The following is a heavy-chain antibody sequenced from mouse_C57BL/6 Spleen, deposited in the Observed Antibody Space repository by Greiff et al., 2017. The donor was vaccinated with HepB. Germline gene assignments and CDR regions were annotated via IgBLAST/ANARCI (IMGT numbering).Heavy chain of an antibody. Sequence: VQLQQPGAELVKPGASVKMSCKASGYTFTSYWITWVKQRPGQGLEWIGDIYPGSGSTNYNEKFKSKATLTVDTSSSTAYMQLSSLTSEDSAVYCCARSLYDYHWYFDVWGTGTTVTVSS. CDR2: IYPGSGST. CDR3: ARSLYDYHWYFDV. V-gene: IGHV1-55*01. J-gene: IGHJ1*03. CDR1: GYTFTSYW. D-gene: IGHD2-4*01.